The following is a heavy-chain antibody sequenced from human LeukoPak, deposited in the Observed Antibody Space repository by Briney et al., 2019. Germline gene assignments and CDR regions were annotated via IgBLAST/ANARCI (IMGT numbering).Heavy chain of an antibody. CDR3: ARRALTGYYNGYNWFDP. CDR2: IYYSGST. V-gene: IGHV4-59*08. CDR1: GGSISSYY. D-gene: IGHD3-9*01. Sequence: PETLVLTCTVSGGSISSYYWSWIRQPPGKGLEWIGYIYYSGSTNYNPSLKSRVTISVDTSKNQFSLKLSSVTAADTAVYYCARRALTGYYNGYNWFDPWGQGTLVTVSS. J-gene: IGHJ5*02.